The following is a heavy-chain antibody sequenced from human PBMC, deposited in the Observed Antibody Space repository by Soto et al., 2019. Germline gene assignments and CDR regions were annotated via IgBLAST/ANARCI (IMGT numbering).Heavy chain of an antibody. J-gene: IGHJ4*02. V-gene: IGHV3-23*01. D-gene: IGHD2-8*02. CDR3: ARDLLGSCTGGRCDY. CDR2: ISGSGGST. Sequence: GGSLRLSCAASGLTFSSYAMSWVRQAPGKGLEWVSAISGSGGSTYYADSVKGRFTISRDNSKNTLYLQMNSLRAEDTAVYYCARDLLGSCTGGRCDYWGQAIMVTVSS. CDR1: GLTFSSYA.